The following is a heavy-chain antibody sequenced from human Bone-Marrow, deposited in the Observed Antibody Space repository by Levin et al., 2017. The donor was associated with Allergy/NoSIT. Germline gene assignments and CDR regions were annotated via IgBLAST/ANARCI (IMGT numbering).Heavy chain of an antibody. CDR3: AKRWRGTNTHSDY. CDR2: ISGSGGST. CDR1: GFTFSSYA. J-gene: IGHJ4*02. Sequence: GESLKISCAASGFTFSSYAMSWVRQAPGKGLEWVSAISGSGGSTYYADSVKGRFTISRDNSKNTLYLQMNSLRAEDTAVYYCAKRWRGTNTHSDYWGQGTLVTVSS. V-gene: IGHV3-23*01. D-gene: IGHD1/OR15-1a*01.